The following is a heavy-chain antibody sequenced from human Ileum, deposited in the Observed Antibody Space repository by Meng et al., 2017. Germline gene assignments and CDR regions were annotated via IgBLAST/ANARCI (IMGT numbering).Heavy chain of an antibody. J-gene: IGHJ4*02. CDR1: GLSVSTDGVG. CDR3: AHKREETTVNYFDF. V-gene: IGHV2-5*02. CDR2: IYWDDDT. D-gene: IGHD4-11*01. Sequence: TLKASGPTLVQPTQTLALTCTVAGLSVSTDGVGVGWIRQPPGKAPEWLALIYWDDDTRYSPSLRHRLTITKDTSKNQVVLTMTDMDPVDTGRYYCAHKREETTVNYFDFWGQGTLVTVSS.